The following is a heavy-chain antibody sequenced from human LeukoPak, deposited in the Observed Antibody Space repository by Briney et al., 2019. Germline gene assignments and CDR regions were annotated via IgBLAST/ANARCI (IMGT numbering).Heavy chain of an antibody. J-gene: IGHJ3*02. V-gene: IGHV1-8*01. CDR1: GYTFTSYD. CDR3: ARRRALDSWGAFDI. CDR2: MNPNSGNT. D-gene: IGHD6-13*01. Sequence: ASVKVSCKASGYTFTSYDINWVRQATGQGLEWMGWMNPNSGNTGYAQKFQGRVTMTRNTSISTAYMELSSLRSEDTAVYYCARRRALDSWGAFDIWGQGTMVTVSS.